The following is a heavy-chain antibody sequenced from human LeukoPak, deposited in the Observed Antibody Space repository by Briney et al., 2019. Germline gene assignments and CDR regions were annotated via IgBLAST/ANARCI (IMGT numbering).Heavy chain of an antibody. CDR1: GFTFSSYA. CDR3: ARVWGYCSSTSCYSDFDY. CDR2: ISYDGSNK. J-gene: IGHJ4*02. D-gene: IGHD2-2*01. V-gene: IGHV3-30-3*01. Sequence: PGGSLRLSCAASGFTFSSYAMHWVRQAPGKGLEWVAVISYDGSNKYYADSVKGRFTISRDNSKNTLYLQMNSLRAEDTAVYYCARVWGYCSSTSCYSDFDYWGQGTLVTVSS.